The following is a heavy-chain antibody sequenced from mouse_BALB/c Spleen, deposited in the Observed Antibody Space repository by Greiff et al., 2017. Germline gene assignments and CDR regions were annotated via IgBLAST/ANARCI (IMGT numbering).Heavy chain of an antibody. Sequence: EVQGVESGGGLVQPGGSLRLSCATSGFTFSDFYMEWVRQPPGKRLEWIAASRNKANDYTTEYSASVKGRFIVSRDTSQSILYLQMNALRAEDTAIYYCARDAYYRYGRAMDYWGQGTSVTVSS. D-gene: IGHD2-14*01. J-gene: IGHJ4*01. CDR3: ARDAYYRYGRAMDY. V-gene: IGHV7-1*02. CDR1: GFTFSDFY. CDR2: SRNKANDYTT.